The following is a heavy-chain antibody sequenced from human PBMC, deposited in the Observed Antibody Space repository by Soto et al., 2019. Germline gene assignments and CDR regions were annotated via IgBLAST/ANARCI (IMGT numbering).Heavy chain of an antibody. J-gene: IGHJ4*02. CDR1: GFSLSTSGVG. Sequence: QITLKESGPTLVNPTQTLTLTCTFSGFSLSTSGVGVGWIRQPPGKALEWLALIYWDDDKRYSPSLKSRLTITKDTSKNQVVLTMTNMDPMDTATYDCAHSYCSSSSCYSGVLDYWGQGTLVTVSS. CDR3: AHSYCSSSSCYSGVLDY. D-gene: IGHD2-15*01. V-gene: IGHV2-5*02. CDR2: IYWDDDK.